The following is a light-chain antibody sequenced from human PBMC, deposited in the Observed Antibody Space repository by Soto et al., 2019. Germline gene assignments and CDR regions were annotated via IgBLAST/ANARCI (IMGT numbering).Light chain of an antibody. CDR2: DAS. V-gene: IGKV3-15*01. CDR3: QQYNSWLWT. CDR1: QSVSSY. J-gene: IGKJ1*01. Sequence: EIVLTQSPATLSLSPGERATLSCRASQSVSSYLAWYQQKPGQAPRLLIYDASTRATGIPARCIGSGSVTEFTLIICSLQSEDSAVYYCQQYNSWLWTFGQGTKVDI.